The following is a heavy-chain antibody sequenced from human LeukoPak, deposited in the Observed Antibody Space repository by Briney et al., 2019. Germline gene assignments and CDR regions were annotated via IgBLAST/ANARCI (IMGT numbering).Heavy chain of an antibody. CDR1: GFTVSSNY. Sequence: GGSLRLSCAASGFTVSSNYMSWVRQAPGKGLEWVSGISWNSGSIGYADSVKGRFTISRDNAKNSLYLQMNSLRAEDTALYYCAKDQDRRSYDSSDAKDYWGQGTLVTVSS. V-gene: IGHV3-9*01. J-gene: IGHJ4*02. D-gene: IGHD3-22*01. CDR2: ISWNSGSI. CDR3: AKDQDRRSYDSSDAKDY.